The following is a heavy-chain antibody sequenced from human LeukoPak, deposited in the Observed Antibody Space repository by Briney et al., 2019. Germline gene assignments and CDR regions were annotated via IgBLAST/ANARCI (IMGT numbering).Heavy chain of an antibody. CDR3: PRYTAMVNLDY. V-gene: IGHV1-8*01. D-gene: IGHD5-18*01. CDR1: GYTFTSYD. J-gene: IGHJ4*02. CDR2: MNPNSGNT. Sequence: ASVTVSCKASGYTFTSYDIHWVRQAPGQGVEGMGGMNPNSGNTDYAQKFQGRVTMARNTSISTAYMELSSLRAEDTAVYYFPRYTAMVNLDYWGQGTLVTVSS.